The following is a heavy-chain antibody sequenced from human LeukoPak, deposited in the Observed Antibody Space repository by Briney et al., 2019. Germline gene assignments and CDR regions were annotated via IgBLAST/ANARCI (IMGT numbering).Heavy chain of an antibody. CDR1: GGSISSYY. CDR3: ARPAMVRGVITPDAFDI. D-gene: IGHD3-10*01. V-gene: IGHV4-59*08. J-gene: IGHJ3*02. Sequence: SETLSLTCTVSGGSISSYYWSWIRQPPGKGLEWIGYIYYSGSTNYNPSLKSRVTISVDTSKNQFSLKLSSVTAADTAVYYCARPAMVRGVITPDAFDIWGQGTMVTVSS. CDR2: IYYSGST.